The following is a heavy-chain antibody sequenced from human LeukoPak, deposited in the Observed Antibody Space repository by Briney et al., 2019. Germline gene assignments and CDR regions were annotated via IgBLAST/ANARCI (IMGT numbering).Heavy chain of an antibody. CDR1: GYSFTGYW. CDR3: ARSSYYYDTQLDY. CDR2: IYPGDSDT. V-gene: IGHV5-51*01. Sequence: GESLKISCKGSGYSFTGYWIGWVRQMPGKGLEWMGIIYPGDSDTRYSPSFQGQVTISADKSISTAYLQWSSLKASDTAMYYCARSSYYYDTQLDYWGQGTLVTVSS. D-gene: IGHD3-22*01. J-gene: IGHJ4*02.